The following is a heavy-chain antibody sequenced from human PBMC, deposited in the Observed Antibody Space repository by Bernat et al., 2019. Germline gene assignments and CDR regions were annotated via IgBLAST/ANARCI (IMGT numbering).Heavy chain of an antibody. V-gene: IGHV4-39*01. Sequence: QLQLQESGPGLVKPSETLSLTCTVSGGSISSSSYYWGWIRQPPGKGLEWIGSIYYSGSTYYIPSLKSRVTISVDTSKNQFSLKLSSVTAADTAVYYCARHRYDFWSGWNWFDPWGQGTLVTVSS. CDR1: GGSISSSSYY. J-gene: IGHJ5*02. CDR3: ARHRYDFWSGWNWFDP. CDR2: IYYSGST. D-gene: IGHD3-3*01.